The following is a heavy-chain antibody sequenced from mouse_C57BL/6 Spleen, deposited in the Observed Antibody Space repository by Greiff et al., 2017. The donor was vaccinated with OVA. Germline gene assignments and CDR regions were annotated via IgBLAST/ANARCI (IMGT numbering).Heavy chain of an antibody. J-gene: IGHJ4*01. V-gene: IGHV1-55*01. CDR3: ARGGVYYGNYDAMDH. Sequence: QVQLQQPGAELVKPGASVKMSCKASGYTFTSYWITWVKQRPGQGLEWIGDIYPGSGSTNYNEKFKSKATLTVDTSSSTAYMQLSSLTSEDSAVYYCARGGVYYGNYDAMDHWGQGTSVTVSS. CDR2: IYPGSGST. D-gene: IGHD2-1*01. CDR1: GYTFTSYW.